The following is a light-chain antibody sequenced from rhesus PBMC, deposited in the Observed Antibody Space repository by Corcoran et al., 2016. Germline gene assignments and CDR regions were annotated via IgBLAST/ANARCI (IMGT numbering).Light chain of an antibody. V-gene: IGKV1-74*01. CDR2: KTS. CDR1: ENVKNY. CDR3: QQNYGTPPT. J-gene: IGKJ4*01. Sequence: DIQMTQSPSSLSASVGDRVTITCRTSENVKNYLNWYQQKPGKAPRLLIYKTSIVQSGVPSRFSGSGSGTDYTFTIRVLQSEDVATYYCQQNYGTPPTFGGGTKVEIK.